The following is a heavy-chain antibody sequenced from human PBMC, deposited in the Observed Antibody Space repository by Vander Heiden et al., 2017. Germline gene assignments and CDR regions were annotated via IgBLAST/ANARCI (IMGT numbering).Heavy chain of an antibody. V-gene: IGHV3-30*03. Sequence: QVQLVESGGGVVQPGRSLRLPREATGSTFSDFGMHWVRQAPGKGLEWVAVISYDGSNKFYADSVKGRFTISRDNSKNTLYLQMNSLRGEDTALYYCARTTVTTHFSYWGQGTLVTVSS. CDR3: ARTTVTTHFSY. CDR2: ISYDGSNK. D-gene: IGHD4-17*01. CDR1: GSTFSDFG. J-gene: IGHJ4*02.